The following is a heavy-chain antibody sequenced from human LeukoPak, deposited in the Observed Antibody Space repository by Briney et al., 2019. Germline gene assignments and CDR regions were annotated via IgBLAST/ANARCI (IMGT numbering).Heavy chain of an antibody. CDR3: ASSYYDFWSGFEDKYYFDY. CDR2: INHSGST. Sequence: SETLSLTCAVYGGSFSGYYWSWIRQPPGKGLEWIGEINHSGSTNYNPSLKSRVTISVDTSKNQFSLKLSSVTAADTAVYYCASSYYDFWSGFEDKYYFDYWGQGTLVTVSS. V-gene: IGHV4-34*01. CDR1: GGSFSGYY. D-gene: IGHD3-3*01. J-gene: IGHJ4*02.